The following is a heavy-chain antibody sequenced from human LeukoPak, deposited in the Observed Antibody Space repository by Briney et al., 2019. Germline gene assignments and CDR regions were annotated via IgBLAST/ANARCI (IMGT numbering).Heavy chain of an antibody. CDR2: ISRRSRHV. V-gene: IGHV3-21*01. D-gene: IGHD3-10*01. CDR1: GFTFSDYS. J-gene: IGHJ1*01. CDR3: VRDLLGSGSTTAYLYH. Sequence: GGSLRLSCAASGFTFSDYSMNWFRQAPEKGLEWVSSISRRSRHVYYAGSVKGRFTISRDDARNSLYLQMNSLRAEDMAVYFCVRDLLGSGSTTAYLYHWGQGTLVTVSS.